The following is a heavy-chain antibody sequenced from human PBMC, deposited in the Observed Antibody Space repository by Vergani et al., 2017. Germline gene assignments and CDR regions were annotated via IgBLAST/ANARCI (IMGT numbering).Heavy chain of an antibody. J-gene: IGHJ6*03. CDR3: ARSKTGGYSQFTYYMDV. V-gene: IGHV1-69*06. CDR1: GGTFSSYA. D-gene: IGHD4-23*01. Sequence: QVQLVQSGAEVKKPGSSVKVSCKASGGTFSSYAISWVRQAPGQGLEWMGGIIPIFGTANYAQKFQGRVTITADKSTSTAYMELSSLRSEDTAVYYCARSKTGGYSQFTYYMDVWGKGTTVTVSS. CDR2: IIPIFGTA.